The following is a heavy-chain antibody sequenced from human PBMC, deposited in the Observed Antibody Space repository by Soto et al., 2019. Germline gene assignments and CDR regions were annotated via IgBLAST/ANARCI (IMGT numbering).Heavy chain of an antibody. J-gene: IGHJ4*02. V-gene: IGHV1-8*01. D-gene: IGHD1-26*01. Sequence: ASVKVSCKXSGYTFTSYDINWVRQATGQGLEWMGWMNPNSGNTGYAQKFQGRVTMTRNTSISTAYMELRSLRSDDTAVYYCARDEWELLSGLDYWGQGTLVTVSS. CDR2: MNPNSGNT. CDR3: ARDEWELLSGLDY. CDR1: GYTFTSYD.